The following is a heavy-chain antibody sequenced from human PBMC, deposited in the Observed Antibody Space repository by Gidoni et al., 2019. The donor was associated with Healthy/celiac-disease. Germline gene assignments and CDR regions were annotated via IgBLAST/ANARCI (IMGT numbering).Heavy chain of an antibody. D-gene: IGHD2-2*02. CDR1: GFLFRTAW. J-gene: IGHJ4*02. Sequence: EVQLVESGGGLVKPGGSLSLSCAASGFLFRTAWLIWVRQAPGKGLEWVGRIKSNTDGGTTDYAAPVKGRFTISRDDSKNTLYLQMNSLKTEDTAVYYCTTGGYCSSTSCYRVDYWGQGTLVTVSS. V-gene: IGHV3-15*01. CDR2: IKSNTDGGTT. CDR3: TTGGYCSSTSCYRVDY.